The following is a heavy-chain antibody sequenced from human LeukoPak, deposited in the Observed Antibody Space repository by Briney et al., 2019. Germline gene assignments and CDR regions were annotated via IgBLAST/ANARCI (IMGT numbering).Heavy chain of an antibody. CDR3: VRDYCSGGSCYESNWFDP. CDR2: VWFDGSNR. D-gene: IGHD2-15*01. Sequence: GRSLRLSCAASGFTFSKYGMHWVRQAPGEGLEWVAVVWFDGSNRNHADSVKGRFTISRDNSKNTLFLQMNSLRVEDTAVYFCVRDYCSGGSCYESNWFDPWGQGTLVTVSS. V-gene: IGHV3-33*01. J-gene: IGHJ5*02. CDR1: GFTFSKYG.